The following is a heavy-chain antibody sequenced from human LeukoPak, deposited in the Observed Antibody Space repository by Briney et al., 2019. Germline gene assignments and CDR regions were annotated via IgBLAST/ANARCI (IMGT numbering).Heavy chain of an antibody. CDR3: ATARFGRFDY. CDR2: ISSSSSYI. D-gene: IGHD2-15*01. V-gene: IGHV3-21*01. J-gene: IGHJ4*02. Sequence: GGSLRLSCAASGFTFSSYAMHWVRQAPGKGLEWVSSISSSSSYIYYADSVKGRFTISRDNAKNSLYLQMNSLRAEDTAVYYCATARFGRFDYWGQGTLVTVSS. CDR1: GFTFSSYA.